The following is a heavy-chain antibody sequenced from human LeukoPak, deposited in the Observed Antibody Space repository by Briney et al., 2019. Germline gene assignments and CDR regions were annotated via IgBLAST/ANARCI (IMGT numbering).Heavy chain of an antibody. J-gene: IGHJ4*02. D-gene: IGHD2-21*01. CDR2: IKSKTDGGTT. Sequence: GGSLRLSCAASGFTFSNAWMTWVRQAPGKGLEWVGRIKSKTDGGTTDYAAPVKGRFTISRDDSKNTLYLQMNSLKTEDTAFYYCTTDLPPAFHDYWGQGTLVTVSS. V-gene: IGHV3-15*01. CDR3: TTDLPPAFHDY. CDR1: GFTFSNAW.